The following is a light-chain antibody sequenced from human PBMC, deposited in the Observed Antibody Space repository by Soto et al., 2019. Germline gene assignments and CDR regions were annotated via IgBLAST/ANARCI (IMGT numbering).Light chain of an antibody. J-gene: IGKJ1*01. Sequence: EIVLTQSPGTLSLSPGERATLSCRASQSVSSSYLAWYQQKPGQTPRLLIYNAASRATGIPDRFSGSGSGTDFTLTVSRLEPEDFAVYYCQQYDTSPWTFGQGTEVEIK. CDR3: QQYDTSPWT. V-gene: IGKV3-20*01. CDR1: QSVSSSY. CDR2: NAA.